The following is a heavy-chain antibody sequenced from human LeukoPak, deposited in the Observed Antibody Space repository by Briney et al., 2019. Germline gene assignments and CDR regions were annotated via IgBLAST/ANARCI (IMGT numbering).Heavy chain of an antibody. CDR2: INPSGDGT. J-gene: IGHJ5*02. CDR3: AKETPNTRWFAP. V-gene: IGHV1-46*01. D-gene: IGHD2-2*02. Sequence: GASVTVSFKASGHTFTTYYVHLVRQAAGRGLEGMGVINPSGDGTNYPQRFQGSVTLTRDTSTSTVYMELSSLRSEDTAIYYCAKETPNTRWFAPWGQGTLVTVSS. CDR1: GHTFTTYY.